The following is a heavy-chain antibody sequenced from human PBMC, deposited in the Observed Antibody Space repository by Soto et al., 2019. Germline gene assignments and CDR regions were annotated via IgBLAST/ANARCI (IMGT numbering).Heavy chain of an antibody. J-gene: IGHJ4*02. D-gene: IGHD3-22*01. Sequence: QVQLVESGGGLVKPGGSLRLSCAASGFTFSDYYMSWIRQAPGKGLEWVSYISSSSSYTNYADSVKGRFTISRDNAKNSVYLQMNSLRAEDTAVYYCARNKGYYDSRGYYTFDYWGQGTLVTVSS. CDR1: GFTFSDYY. CDR2: ISSSSSYT. CDR3: ARNKGYYDSRGYYTFDY. V-gene: IGHV3-11*05.